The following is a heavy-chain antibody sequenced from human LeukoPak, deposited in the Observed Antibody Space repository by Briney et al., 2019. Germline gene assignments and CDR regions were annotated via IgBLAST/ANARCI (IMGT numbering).Heavy chain of an antibody. Sequence: GGSLRLSCAASGFTFSSYGMSWVRQAPGKGLEWVSAISGSGGSTYYADSVKGRFTISRDNSKNTLYLQMNSLRAEDTAVYYCAKDLRYDILTGPIYYFDYWGQGTLVTVSS. CDR2: ISGSGGST. D-gene: IGHD3-9*01. CDR1: GFTFSSYG. CDR3: AKDLRYDILTGPIYYFDY. J-gene: IGHJ4*02. V-gene: IGHV3-23*01.